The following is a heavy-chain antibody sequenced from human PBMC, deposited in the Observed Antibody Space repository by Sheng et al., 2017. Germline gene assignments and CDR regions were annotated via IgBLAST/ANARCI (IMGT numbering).Heavy chain of an antibody. J-gene: IGHJ6*02. CDR2: ISAFNGNT. CDR1: GYAFGTYA. CDR3: AREVMDV. V-gene: IGHV1-18*01. Sequence: QVQLVQSGPEVKNPGASVKVSCKPSGYAFGTYAISWVRQAPGQGLEWMGWISAFNGNTNYAQKVQGRVTMTTDTSTSTAYMELRNLKSDDTAVYYCAREVMDVWGQGTTVTVSS.